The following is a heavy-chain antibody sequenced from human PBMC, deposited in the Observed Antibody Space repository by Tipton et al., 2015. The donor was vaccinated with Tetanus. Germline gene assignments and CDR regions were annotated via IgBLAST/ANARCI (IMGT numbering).Heavy chain of an antibody. CDR2: IIPLLDAT. J-gene: IGHJ5*02. V-gene: IGHV1-69*01. CDR1: GCTFSSYA. D-gene: IGHD2-21*02. CDR3: AGVICAGDCFHYGP. Sequence: QLVQSGAEAKKPGSSVKVSCKASGCTFSSYAVSWVRQTPGQGLEWIGGIIPLLDATNYAQKFQARVTMTADESTNTVYLDVSSLTSDDPAVYYCAGVICAGDCFHYGPWGHGSLVTVPS.